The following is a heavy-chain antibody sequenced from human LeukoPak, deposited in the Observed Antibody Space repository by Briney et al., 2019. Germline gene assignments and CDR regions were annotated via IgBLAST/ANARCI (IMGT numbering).Heavy chain of an antibody. J-gene: IGHJ6*02. V-gene: IGHV1-69*13. CDR3: ARSPLSSGWYMYYYGMDV. D-gene: IGHD6-13*01. CDR2: IIPIFGTA. CDR1: GDTFSSYA. Sequence: SVKVSCKASGDTFSSYAISWVRQAPGQGLEWMGGIIPIFGTANYAQKFQGRVTITADESTSTAYMELSSLRSEDTAVYYCARSPLSSGWYMYYYGMDVWGQGTTVTVSS.